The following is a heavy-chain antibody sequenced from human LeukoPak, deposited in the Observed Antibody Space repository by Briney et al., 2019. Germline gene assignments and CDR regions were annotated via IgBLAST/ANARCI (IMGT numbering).Heavy chain of an antibody. CDR1: GFTFSNYW. Sequence: PGGSLRLSCAASGFTFSNYWMNWVRQAPGEGLEWVASIQRVGSEKYYVGSVKGRFTISKTNARNSPYLKITRLRPEDRPVNNGARQGYSSGKWGQGTLVTVSS. D-gene: IGHD6-19*01. CDR3: ARQGYSSGK. CDR2: IQRVGSEK. J-gene: IGHJ4*02. V-gene: IGHV3-7*02.